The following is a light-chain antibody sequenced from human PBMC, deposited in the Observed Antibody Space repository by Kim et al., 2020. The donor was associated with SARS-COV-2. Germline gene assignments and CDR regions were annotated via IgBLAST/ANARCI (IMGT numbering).Light chain of an antibody. CDR2: AAS. Sequence: ASVGDRVTITCRASQSISSYLKWYQQKPGKAPKLLIYAASSLQSGVPSRFSGSGSGTDFTLTISSLQPEDVATYSCQQSYSTPETFGQGTKVDIK. CDR1: QSISSY. J-gene: IGKJ1*01. V-gene: IGKV1-39*01. CDR3: QQSYSTPET.